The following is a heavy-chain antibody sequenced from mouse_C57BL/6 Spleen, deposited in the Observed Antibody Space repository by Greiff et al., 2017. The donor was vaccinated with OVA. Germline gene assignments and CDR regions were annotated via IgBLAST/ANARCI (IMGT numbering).Heavy chain of an antibody. CDR1: GYAFSSSW. CDR3: ARDDGYFDY. V-gene: IGHV1-82*01. D-gene: IGHD2-3*01. Sequence: QVQLKQSGPELVKPGASVKISCKASGYAFSSSWMNWVKQRPGKGLEWIGRIYPGAGDTNYNGKFQGKATLPADKSSSTAYMQLSSLTSEDSAVYFCARDDGYFDYWGQGTTLTVSS. J-gene: IGHJ2*01. CDR2: IYPGAGDT.